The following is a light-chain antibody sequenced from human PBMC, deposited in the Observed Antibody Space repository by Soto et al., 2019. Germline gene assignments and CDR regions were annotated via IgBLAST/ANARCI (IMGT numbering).Light chain of an antibody. CDR1: QSVSGIF. Sequence: EIVLTQSPGTLSLSPGETATLSCRASQSVSGIFLAWYQQKPGQAPKLLISGASSRATGIPDRFSGSGSGTDFTLTISRLEPEDFALYSCQQYGSSPGTFGQGTKLEIK. CDR2: GAS. V-gene: IGKV3-20*01. CDR3: QQYGSSPGT. J-gene: IGKJ2*02.